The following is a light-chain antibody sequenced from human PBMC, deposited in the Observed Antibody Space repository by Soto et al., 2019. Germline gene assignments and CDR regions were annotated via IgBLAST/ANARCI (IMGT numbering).Light chain of an antibody. CDR3: QQRSNWPWT. CDR2: DAS. CDR1: QSVTTF. J-gene: IGKJ1*01. V-gene: IGKV3-11*01. Sequence: EIVLTQSPATLSLSPGERATLSCRASQSVTTFLAWYQQKPGQAPRLLISDASDRATGIPARFSGSGSGTDFTLTISSLESEDLAVYYCQQRSNWPWTFGQGTKVEI.